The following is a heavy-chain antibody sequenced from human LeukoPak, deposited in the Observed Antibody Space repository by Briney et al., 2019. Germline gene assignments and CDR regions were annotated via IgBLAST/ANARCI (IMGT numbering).Heavy chain of an antibody. V-gene: IGHV1-8*01. CDR1: GYTFTSYD. CDR3: ARLHYDFWSGPNWFDP. D-gene: IGHD3-3*01. J-gene: IGHJ5*02. CDR2: MNPNSGNT. Sequence: ASVKASCKASGYTFTSYDINWVRQATGRGLEWMGWMNPNSGNTGYAQKFQGRVTMTRNTSISTAYMELSSLRSEDTAVYYCARLHYDFWSGPNWFDPWGQGTLVTVSS.